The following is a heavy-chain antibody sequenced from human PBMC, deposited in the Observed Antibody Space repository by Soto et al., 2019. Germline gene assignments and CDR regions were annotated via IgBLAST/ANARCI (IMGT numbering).Heavy chain of an antibody. D-gene: IGHD3-16*02. J-gene: IGHJ4*02. CDR3: AIRGSYRSFDY. V-gene: IGHV3-23*01. Sequence: GGSLRLSCAASGFTFSSYAMSWVRQTPGKGLEWVSAITGSGDLTDYTDSVRGRFTISRDNSKNTLHLQMNSLRGEDTAVYYCAIRGSYRSFDYWGQGALVTVSS. CDR1: GFTFSSYA. CDR2: ITGSGDLT.